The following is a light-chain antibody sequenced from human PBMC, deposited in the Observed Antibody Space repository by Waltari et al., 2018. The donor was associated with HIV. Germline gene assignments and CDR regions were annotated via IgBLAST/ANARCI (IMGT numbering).Light chain of an antibody. J-gene: IGLJ3*02. Sequence: QSALTQPRSVSGSPGQSVTISCTETRSDVGGYNYVSWYQQHPGKAPKVMIYDVSKRPSVVPDRFSCSKSGNTASLTISGLQSEDEADYYCCSYAGSYIWVFGGGTKLTVL. CDR3: CSYAGSYIWV. V-gene: IGLV2-11*01. CDR2: DVS. CDR1: RSDVGGYNY.